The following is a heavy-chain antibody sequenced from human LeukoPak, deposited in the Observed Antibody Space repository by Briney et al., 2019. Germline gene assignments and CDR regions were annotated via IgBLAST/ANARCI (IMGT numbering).Heavy chain of an antibody. J-gene: IGHJ4*02. V-gene: IGHV4-59*01. D-gene: IGHD1-26*01. Sequence: ETLSLTCTVSGGSISSYHWSWIRQPPGKGLEWIGHIYYSGNTNYNPSLKSRVTIPVDTSKNQFSLKLSSVTAADTAAYYCARDIGGATYFDYWGQGTLVTVSS. CDR1: GGSISSYH. CDR2: IYYSGNT. CDR3: ARDIGGATYFDY.